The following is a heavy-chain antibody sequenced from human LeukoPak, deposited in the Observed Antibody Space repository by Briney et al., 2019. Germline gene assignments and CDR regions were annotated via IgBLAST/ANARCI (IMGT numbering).Heavy chain of an antibody. Sequence: GGSLRLSCAASGFTFSSYEMNWVRQAPGKGLEWVSYISSSGSTVYYADSVKGRFTISRDNAKNSLYLQMNSLRAEDTAVYYCARETGSYDYWGQGTLVTVSS. CDR1: GFTFSSYE. V-gene: IGHV3-48*03. J-gene: IGHJ4*02. D-gene: IGHD3-9*01. CDR3: ARETGSYDY. CDR2: ISSSGSTV.